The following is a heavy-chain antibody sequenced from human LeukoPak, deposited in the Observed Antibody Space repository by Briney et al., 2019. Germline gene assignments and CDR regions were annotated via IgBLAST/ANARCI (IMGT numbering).Heavy chain of an antibody. CDR1: GDSISSGGYY. Sequence: SQTLSLTCTVPGDSISSGGYYWSWIRQPPGKGLEWIGYVHHSGSSFYNPSLKSRVTMSVDRSKNQFSLKLTPVTAADTAVYYCARDGHGFNGGGGFWGQGTLVTVSS. J-gene: IGHJ4*02. CDR2: VHHSGSS. D-gene: IGHD6-25*01. V-gene: IGHV4-30-2*01. CDR3: ARDGHGFNGGGGF.